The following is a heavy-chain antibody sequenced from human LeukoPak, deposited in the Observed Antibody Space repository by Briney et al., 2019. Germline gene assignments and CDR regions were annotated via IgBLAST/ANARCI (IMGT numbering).Heavy chain of an antibody. D-gene: IGHD3-3*01. CDR1: GYTFTSYD. Sequence: ASVKVSCKASGYTFTSYDINWVRQATGQGLEWMGWMNPNSGNTGYAQKFQGRVTITRNTSISTAYMELISLRSEDTAVYYCARGRFEYEVGTAYYFDYWGQGTLVTVSS. J-gene: IGHJ4*02. V-gene: IGHV1-8*03. CDR2: MNPNSGNT. CDR3: ARGRFEYEVGTAYYFDY.